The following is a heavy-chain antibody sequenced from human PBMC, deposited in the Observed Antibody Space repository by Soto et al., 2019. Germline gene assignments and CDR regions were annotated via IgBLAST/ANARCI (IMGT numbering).Heavy chain of an antibody. CDR2: IYYSGST. CDR1: GGSISSSSYY. Sequence: SETLSLTCPVPGGSISSSSYYWGWIRQPPGKGLEWIGSIYYSGSTYYNPSLKSRVTISVDTSKNQFSLKLSSVTAADTAVYYCARFGITGTTFWGQGTLVTVSS. J-gene: IGHJ4*02. D-gene: IGHD1-20*01. V-gene: IGHV4-39*01. CDR3: ARFGITGTTF.